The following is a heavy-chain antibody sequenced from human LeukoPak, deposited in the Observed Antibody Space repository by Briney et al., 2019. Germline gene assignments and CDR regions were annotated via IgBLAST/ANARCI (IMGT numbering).Heavy chain of an antibody. Sequence: GGSLRLSCAASGFTFSSYSMNWVRQAPGKGLEWVSSISSSSSYIYYADSVKGRFTISRDNAKNSLYLQMNSLRAEDTAVYYCARDLVTTGEDVWGQGTTVTVSS. D-gene: IGHD4-17*01. J-gene: IGHJ6*02. CDR3: ARDLVTTGEDV. CDR1: GFTFSSYS. V-gene: IGHV3-21*01. CDR2: ISSSSSYI.